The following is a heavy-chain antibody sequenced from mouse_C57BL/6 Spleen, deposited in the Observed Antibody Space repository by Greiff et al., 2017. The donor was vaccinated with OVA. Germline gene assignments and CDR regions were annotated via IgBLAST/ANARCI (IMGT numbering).Heavy chain of an antibody. J-gene: IGHJ4*01. CDR2: IWGGGST. D-gene: IGHD1-2*01. V-gene: IGHV2-9*01. CDR3: ALFYYGGGYYAMDY. Sequence: VQGVESGPGLVAPSQSLSITCTVSGFSLTSYGVDWVRQPPGKGLEWLGVIWGGGSTNYNSALMSRLSISKDNSKSQVFLKMNSLQTDDTAMYYCALFYYGGGYYAMDYWGQGTSVTVSS. CDR1: GFSLTSYG.